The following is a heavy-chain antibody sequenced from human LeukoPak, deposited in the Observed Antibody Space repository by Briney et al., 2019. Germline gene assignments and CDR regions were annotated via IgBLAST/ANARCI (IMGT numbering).Heavy chain of an antibody. J-gene: IGHJ5*02. D-gene: IGHD6-25*01. CDR3: AKSAGFTWFDP. CDR1: GFTLDDYA. CDR2: ISWNSVSI. V-gene: IGHV3-9*01. Sequence: GGSLRLSCVASGFTLDDYAMHWVRHVPGRGLEGVSGISWNSVSIGYADSARGRFTISRDNAKNSLYLQMNRLRAEDTALYYCAKSAGFTWFDPWGQGTLVTVSS.